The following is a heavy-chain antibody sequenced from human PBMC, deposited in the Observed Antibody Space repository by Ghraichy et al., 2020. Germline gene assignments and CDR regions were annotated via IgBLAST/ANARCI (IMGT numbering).Heavy chain of an antibody. V-gene: IGHV4-59*01. J-gene: IGHJ6*02. CDR1: GGSISSYY. CDR3: ARMRDFFFYGMDV. Sequence: SETLSLTCNVSGGSISSYYWSWIRQPPGKGLEWIGYISYSGSTKYNPSLQSRVTISVDMSKNQFSLRLSSVTAADTAVYYCARMRDFFFYGMDVWGQGTTVTVSS. CDR2: ISYSGST.